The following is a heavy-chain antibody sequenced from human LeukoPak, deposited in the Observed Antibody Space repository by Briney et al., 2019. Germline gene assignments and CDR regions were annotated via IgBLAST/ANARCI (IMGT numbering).Heavy chain of an antibody. Sequence: ASVKVSCKASGYTFTDYYMHWVRHAPGQGLEWMGWINPNSGGTNYAQKFRGRVTMTRDTSISTAYMELTRLRSDDTAVYYCARGREGHFDSWGQGTLVTVSS. CDR1: GYTFTDYY. CDR2: INPNSGGT. CDR3: ARGREGHFDS. J-gene: IGHJ4*02. V-gene: IGHV1-2*02.